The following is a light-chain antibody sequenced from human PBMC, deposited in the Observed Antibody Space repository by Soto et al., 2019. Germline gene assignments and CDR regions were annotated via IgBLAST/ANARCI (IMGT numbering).Light chain of an antibody. V-gene: IGKV1-39*01. Sequence: DIQMTQSPSSLSASVGDRVTITCRASQSVTNYLNWYQQKPVKAPILLIYSASTLQSGVPSRFSGSGSGTDFTLTISTLHPEDFATYFCQQSYDTRMYTFGQGTKLEI. CDR2: SAS. CDR3: QQSYDTRMYT. J-gene: IGKJ2*01. CDR1: QSVTNY.